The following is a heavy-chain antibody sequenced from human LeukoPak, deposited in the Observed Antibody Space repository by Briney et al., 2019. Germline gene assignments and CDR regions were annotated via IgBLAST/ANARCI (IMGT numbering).Heavy chain of an antibody. J-gene: IGHJ5*02. CDR1: GFTFNSHR. Sequence: PGGSLRLSCAASGFTFNSHRMSWVRQAPGEGLEWVASIKQDGSEKYYVDSVKGRFTISRDNAKNSLYLQMNNLRAEDTAVYYCARMVRQVAPDGSGHFNWFDPWGQGTLVTVSS. CDR3: ARMVRQVAPDGSGHFNWFDP. CDR2: IKQDGSEK. V-gene: IGHV3-7*01. D-gene: IGHD2-15*01.